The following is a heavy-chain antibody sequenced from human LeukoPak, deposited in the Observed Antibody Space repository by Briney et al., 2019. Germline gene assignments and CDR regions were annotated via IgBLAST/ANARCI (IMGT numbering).Heavy chain of an antibody. CDR2: INPNSGGT. V-gene: IGHV1-2*02. CDR3: ARVLPQYYYDSRIPHYYYYGMDV. J-gene: IGHJ6*02. D-gene: IGHD3-22*01. CDR1: GYTFTGYY. Sequence: GSVKVSFKASGYTFTGYYMHWVRQAPGQGLEWMGWINPNSGGTNYAQKFQGRVTMTRDTSISTAYMELSRLRSDDTAVYYCARVLPQYYYDSRIPHYYYYGMDVWGQGTTVTVSS.